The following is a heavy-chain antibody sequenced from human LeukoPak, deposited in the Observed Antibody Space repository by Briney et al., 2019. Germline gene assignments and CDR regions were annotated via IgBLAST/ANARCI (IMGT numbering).Heavy chain of an antibody. CDR1: GFTFSSYS. D-gene: IGHD6-19*01. CDR3: ARDPSGCYNCIDF. CDR2: ISSSSSYI. V-gene: IGHV3-21*01. Sequence: GGALRLSCAASGFTFSSYSMNWVRQAPGKGLERVSYISSSSSYIYYAHSVKGRFTISRDNAKNSLYLQMNCLRSEDTAVYYCARDPSGCYNCIDFWGQGPLVTVSS. J-gene: IGHJ4*02.